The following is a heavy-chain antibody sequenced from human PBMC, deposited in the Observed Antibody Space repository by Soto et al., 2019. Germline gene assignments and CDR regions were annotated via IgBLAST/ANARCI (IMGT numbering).Heavy chain of an antibody. D-gene: IGHD6-19*01. CDR3: SRERYTSGWSRGDAFDL. CDR2: IYTDGST. Sequence: EVQLVESGGGLIQPGGSLRLSCAASGFTVSSTYMSWVRQAPGKGLEWVSVIYTDGSTYSADSVKGRFTISRDNFKNTVFLQMHSLSAEDTAVYYCSRERYTSGWSRGDAFDLWGQGTKVTVSS. CDR1: GFTVSSTY. J-gene: IGHJ3*01. V-gene: IGHV3-53*01.